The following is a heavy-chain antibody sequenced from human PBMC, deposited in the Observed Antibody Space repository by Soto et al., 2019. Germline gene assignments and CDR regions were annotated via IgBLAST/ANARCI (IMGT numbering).Heavy chain of an antibody. J-gene: IGHJ4*02. CDR2: VYYTGRT. CDR3: ARDFDYFDY. V-gene: IGHV4-61*01. Sequence: LSLTCTVSGGSVSSGSYYWSWIRQPPGKGLEWIGYVYYTGRTQYNPSLKSRVTISIDTSENQFSLRLSSVTAADTAVYYCARDFDYFDYWGQGTLVTVSS. CDR1: GGSVSSGSYY. D-gene: IGHD3-3*01.